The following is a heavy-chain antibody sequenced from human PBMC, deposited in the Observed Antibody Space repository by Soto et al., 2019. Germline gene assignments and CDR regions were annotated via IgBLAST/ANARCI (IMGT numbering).Heavy chain of an antibody. J-gene: IGHJ6*02. CDR3: ARDHDYSGMDV. CDR2: IGTAGDT. CDR1: GFTFSSYD. Sequence: PVGSLRLSCAASGFTFSSYDMHWVRQATGKGLEWVSAIGTAGDTYYPGSVKGRFTISRENAKNSLYLQMNSLRAGDTAVYYCARDHDYSGMDVWGQGTTVTVSS. V-gene: IGHV3-13*01.